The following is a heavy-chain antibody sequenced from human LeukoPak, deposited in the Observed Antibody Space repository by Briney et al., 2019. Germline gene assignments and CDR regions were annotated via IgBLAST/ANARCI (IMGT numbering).Heavy chain of an antibody. CDR3: ARDVGSSGWYLY. J-gene: IGHJ4*02. V-gene: IGHV3-7*01. CDR1: GFTFSSYW. Sequence: GGSLRLSCAASGFTFSSYWMGWVLQAPGKGLEWVANIKPDGSEKYYVDSVKGRFTISRDNVKNSLDLQMNSLRAEDTAVYYCARDVGSSGWYLYWGQGTLVTVSS. CDR2: IKPDGSEK. D-gene: IGHD6-19*01.